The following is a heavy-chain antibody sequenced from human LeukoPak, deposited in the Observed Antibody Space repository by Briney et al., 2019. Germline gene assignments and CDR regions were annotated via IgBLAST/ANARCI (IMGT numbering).Heavy chain of an antibody. V-gene: IGHV3-64D*06. CDR3: VNGWFGEFF. CDR1: GFTFSNNA. Sequence: GGSLRLSCSASGFTFSNNAMHWVRQAPGKGLESVSGISSYGGSTYYADSVKGRFTISRDISKNTLYLQMSSLRADDTAVYYCVNGWFGEFFWGQGTLVTVSS. CDR2: ISSYGGST. J-gene: IGHJ4*02. D-gene: IGHD3-10*01.